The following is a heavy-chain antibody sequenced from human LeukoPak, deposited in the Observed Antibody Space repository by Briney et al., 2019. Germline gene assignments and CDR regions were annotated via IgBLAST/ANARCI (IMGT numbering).Heavy chain of an antibody. J-gene: IGHJ4*02. D-gene: IGHD6-19*01. CDR1: GFTFTYFG. CDR2: IRFDGSDK. CDR3: ARDGGSAWFLDY. Sequence: GGSLRLSCAASGFTFTYFGMHWVRQAPGKGLEWVAFIRFDGSDKYYADSVKGRFSITRDNAKNSLYLQMNSLRAEDTAVYYCARDGGSAWFLDYWGQGTLVTVSS. V-gene: IGHV3-30*02.